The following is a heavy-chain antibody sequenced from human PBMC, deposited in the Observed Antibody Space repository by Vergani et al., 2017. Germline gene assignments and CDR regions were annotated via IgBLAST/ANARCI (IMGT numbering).Heavy chain of an antibody. J-gene: IGHJ3*02. CDR1: GFTFSSYS. Sequence: EVQLVESGGGLVKPGGSLRLSCAASGFTFSSYSMNWVRQAPGKGLEWVSSISSSSSYIYYADSVKGRFTISRDNAKNSLYLQMNSLRAEDTAVYYCAREARQGLTGDFDIWGQGTMVTVSS. CDR2: ISSSSSYI. CDR3: AREARQGLTGDFDI. D-gene: IGHD3-9*01. V-gene: IGHV3-21*01.